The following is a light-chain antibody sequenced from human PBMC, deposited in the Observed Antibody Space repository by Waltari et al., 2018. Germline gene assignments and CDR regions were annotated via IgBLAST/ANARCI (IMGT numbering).Light chain of an antibody. Sequence: DIVMTQSPDSLAVSLGERNTINCKSRQSVLSPAANKNYLDWCQQRPGTTPEVVMYWESSREPGVPDRFSGSGSATDFTLTISSLKAGDVAVDYCQQYFTYPITFGKGTRLEIK. CDR3: QQYFTYPIT. V-gene: IGKV4-1*01. J-gene: IGKJ5*01. CDR1: QSVLSPAANKNY. CDR2: WES.